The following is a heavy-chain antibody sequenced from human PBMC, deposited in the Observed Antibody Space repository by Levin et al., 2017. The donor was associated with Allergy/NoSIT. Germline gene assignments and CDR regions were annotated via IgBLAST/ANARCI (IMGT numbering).Heavy chain of an antibody. V-gene: IGHV1-18*01. J-gene: IGHJ5*02. Sequence: ASVKVSCKASGYTFTSYGISWVRQAPGQGLEWMGWISAYNGNTNYAQKLQGRVTMTTDTSTSTAYMELRSLRSDDTAVYYCARESTMVRGVIPGWFDPWGQGTLVTVSS. CDR1: GYTFTSYG. D-gene: IGHD3-10*01. CDR3: ARESTMVRGVIPGWFDP. CDR2: ISAYNGNT.